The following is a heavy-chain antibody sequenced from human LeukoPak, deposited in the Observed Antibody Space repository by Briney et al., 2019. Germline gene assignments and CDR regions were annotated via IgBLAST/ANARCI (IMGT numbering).Heavy chain of an antibody. Sequence: PSETLSLTCAVYGGSFSGYYWSWIRQPPGKGLEWIGEINHSGSTNYNPSLKSRVTISVDTSKNQFSLKLSSVTAADTAVYYCAREFNGMDVWGQGTTVSVSS. V-gene: IGHV4-34*01. CDR3: AREFNGMDV. CDR2: INHSGST. J-gene: IGHJ6*02. CDR1: GGSFSGYY.